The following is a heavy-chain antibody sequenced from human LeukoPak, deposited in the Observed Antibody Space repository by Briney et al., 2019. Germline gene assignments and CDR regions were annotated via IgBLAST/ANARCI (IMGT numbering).Heavy chain of an antibody. Sequence: GGSLRLSCAASGLTVSSNYMSWVRQAPGKGLEWVSVIYSGGTTYYADSVKGRFNISRDNSKNTVYLQMNSLRAEDTAVYYCARDYSYCSGTSCYRNWYFDLWGRGTLVTVSS. J-gene: IGHJ2*01. CDR3: ARDYSYCSGTSCYRNWYFDL. CDR2: IYSGGTT. V-gene: IGHV3-66*01. CDR1: GLTVSSNY. D-gene: IGHD2-15*01.